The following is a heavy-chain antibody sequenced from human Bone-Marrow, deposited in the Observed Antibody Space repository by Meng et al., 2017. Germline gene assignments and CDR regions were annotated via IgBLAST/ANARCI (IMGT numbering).Heavy chain of an antibody. CDR2: ISAYNGNT. CDR3: ARGTYYYDSSGYSSPPLFDY. V-gene: IGHV1-18*01. Sequence: QVKLVQSGAEVKKPGASVKVSCKASGYTFTSYGISWVRQAPGQGLEWMGWISAYNGNTNYAQKLQGRVTMTTDTSTSTAYMELRSLRSDDTAVYYCARGTYYYDSSGYSSPPLFDYWGQGTLVTVSS. J-gene: IGHJ4*02. CDR1: GYTFTSYG. D-gene: IGHD3-22*01.